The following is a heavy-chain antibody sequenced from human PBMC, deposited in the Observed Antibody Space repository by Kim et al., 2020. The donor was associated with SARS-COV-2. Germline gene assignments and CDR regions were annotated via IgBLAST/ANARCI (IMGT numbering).Heavy chain of an antibody. V-gene: IGHV3-11*03. CDR3: ASSYCSGGSCYSPSDH. Sequence: SVKGRFTISRDNAKNSLYLQMNSLRAEDTAVYYCASSYCSGGSCYSPSDHWGQGTLVTVSS. D-gene: IGHD2-15*01. J-gene: IGHJ4*02.